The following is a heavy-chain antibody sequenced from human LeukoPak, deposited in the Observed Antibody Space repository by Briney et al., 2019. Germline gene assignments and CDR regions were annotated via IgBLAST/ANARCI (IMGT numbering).Heavy chain of an antibody. V-gene: IGHV3-21*01. Sequence: GGSLRLSCAASGFTFSSYSMNWVRQAPGKGLEWVSSISSSSSYIYYADPGKGRFTISPNNAKNSLYLQMNSPRAEDTAVYYGARDSLLQVDYWGQGTLVTVSS. CDR3: ARDSLLQVDY. CDR2: ISSSSSYI. CDR1: GFTFSSYS. D-gene: IGHD2-15*01. J-gene: IGHJ4*02.